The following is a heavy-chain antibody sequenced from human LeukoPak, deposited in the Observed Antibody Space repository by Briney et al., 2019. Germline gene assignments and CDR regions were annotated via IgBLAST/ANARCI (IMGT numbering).Heavy chain of an antibody. Sequence: GASVKVSCKASGFTFTSSAMQWVRQARGQRLEWIGWIVVGGGNTNYAQKFQERVTITRDMSTSTAYMELSSLRSEDTAVYYCAAVPFTMVRGAPIYYYYMDVWGKGTTVTVSS. J-gene: IGHJ6*03. CDR2: IVVGGGNT. V-gene: IGHV1-58*02. CDR3: AAVPFTMVRGAPIYYYYMDV. CDR1: GFTFTSSA. D-gene: IGHD3-10*01.